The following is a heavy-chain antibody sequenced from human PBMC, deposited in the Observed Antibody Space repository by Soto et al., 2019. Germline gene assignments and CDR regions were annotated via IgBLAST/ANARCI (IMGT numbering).Heavy chain of an antibody. CDR1: GGTFSSYT. V-gene: IGHV1-69*02. CDR3: AMFQPPYAFDI. Sequence: QVQLVQSGAEVKKPGSSVKVSCKASGGTFSSYTISWVRQAPGQGLEWMGRISPILGIANYAQKFQGRVTITADKSTSTAYMELSSLRSEDTAEYYCAMFQPPYAFDIWGQGTMVAASS. J-gene: IGHJ3*02. D-gene: IGHD3-10*02. CDR2: ISPILGIA.